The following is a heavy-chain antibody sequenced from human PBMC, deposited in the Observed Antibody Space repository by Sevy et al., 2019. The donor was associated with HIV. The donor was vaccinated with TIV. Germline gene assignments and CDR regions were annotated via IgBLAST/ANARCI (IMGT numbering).Heavy chain of an antibody. D-gene: IGHD1-26*01. Sequence: GESLKISCAASGFTFSNAWMSWVRQAPGKGLEWVGRIKSKTDGGTTDYAAPVKGRFTISRDDSKNTLYLQMNSLKTEDTAVYYCTTDSVGSYTDNDAFDIWGQGTMVTVSS. CDR3: TTDSVGSYTDNDAFDI. CDR2: IKSKTDGGTT. CDR1: GFTFSNAW. V-gene: IGHV3-15*01. J-gene: IGHJ3*02.